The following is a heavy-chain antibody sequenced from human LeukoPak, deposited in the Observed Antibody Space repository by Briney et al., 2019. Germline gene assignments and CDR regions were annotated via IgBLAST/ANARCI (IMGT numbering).Heavy chain of an antibody. CDR2: INPNSGGT. V-gene: IGHV1-2*02. CDR1: GYTFTSYD. Sequence: GASVKVSCKASGYTFTSYDINWVRQATGQGLEWMGWINPNSGGTNYAQKFQGRVTMTRDTSISTAYMELSRLRSDDTAVYYCAREEKELGYCSSTSCGWFDPWGQGTLVTVSS. D-gene: IGHD2-2*01. J-gene: IGHJ5*02. CDR3: AREEKELGYCSSTSCGWFDP.